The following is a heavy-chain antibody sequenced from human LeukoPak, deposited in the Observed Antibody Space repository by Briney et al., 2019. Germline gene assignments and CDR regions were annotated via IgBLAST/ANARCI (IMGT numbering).Heavy chain of an antibody. D-gene: IGHD3-9*01. CDR3: GRRTFYDTLTGYRYWYFDL. CDR1: GGPISSYY. J-gene: IGHJ2*01. CDR2: THYSGST. Sequence: SETLSLTCTVSGGPISSYYWSWIRQPPGKRLEWIGSTHYSGSTDKNPSLWSRVTMSVDTSKNQISLKLSSVTAADTAVYYCGRRTFYDTLTGYRYWYFDLWGRGTLVTVSS. V-gene: IGHV4-59*01.